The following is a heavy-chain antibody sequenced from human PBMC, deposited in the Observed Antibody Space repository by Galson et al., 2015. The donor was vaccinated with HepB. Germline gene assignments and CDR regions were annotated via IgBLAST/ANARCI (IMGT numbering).Heavy chain of an antibody. Sequence: SLRLSCAASGFTFSSYSMNWVRQAPGKGLEWVSSISSSSSYIYYADSVKGRFTISRDNAKNSLYLQMNSLRAEDTAVYYCARDLGNYDILTGCFDYWGQGTLVTVSS. D-gene: IGHD3-9*01. CDR3: ARDLGNYDILTGCFDY. CDR2: ISSSSSYI. CDR1: GFTFSSYS. V-gene: IGHV3-21*01. J-gene: IGHJ4*02.